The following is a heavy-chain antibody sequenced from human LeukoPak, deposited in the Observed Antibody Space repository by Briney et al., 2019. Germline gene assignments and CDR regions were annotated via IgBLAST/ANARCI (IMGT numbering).Heavy chain of an antibody. CDR3: AREGWQWLVRAFDY. D-gene: IGHD6-19*01. Sequence: PSETLSLTCTVSAYSISSGYYWSWIRQPPGRGLEWIGEINHSGSINYNPSLKSRVTISIDTSKNQFSLKLSSVTAADTAVYYCAREGWQWLVRAFDYWGQGTLVTVSS. CDR2: INHSGSI. J-gene: IGHJ4*02. V-gene: IGHV4-38-2*02. CDR1: AYSISSGYY.